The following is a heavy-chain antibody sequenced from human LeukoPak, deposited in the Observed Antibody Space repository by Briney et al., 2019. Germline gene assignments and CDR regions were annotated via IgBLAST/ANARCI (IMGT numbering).Heavy chain of an antibody. J-gene: IGHJ6*02. CDR1: GFSFATSA. Sequence: SVKVSCKASGFSFATSAVQWVRQARGQRLEWIGWIVVGSSHTNYAQKFQDRVTITRDMSTTTAYMELSSLRSEDTAVYHCAATLTVTTGSTYYGMDVWGQGTTVTVSS. V-gene: IGHV1-58*01. CDR2: IVVGSSHT. CDR3: AATLTVTTGSTYYGMDV. D-gene: IGHD4-17*01.